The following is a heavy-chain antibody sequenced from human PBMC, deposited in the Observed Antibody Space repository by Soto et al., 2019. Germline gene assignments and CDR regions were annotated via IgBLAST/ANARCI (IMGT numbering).Heavy chain of an antibody. Sequence: PGGSLRLSCAASGFTFSHYGMHWVRQAPGKGLEWVSYISLSSNTIYYADSVKGRFTISRVNAKDSLYLQMDGLRDEDTAIYYCARGTDYYDSGNDYGVPTVYPNWFDRWGQGTLVTAPQ. V-gene: IGHV3-48*02. CDR3: ARGTDYYDSGNDYGVPTVYPNWFDR. J-gene: IGHJ5*02. CDR1: GFTFSHYG. D-gene: IGHD3-10*01. CDR2: ISLSSNTI.